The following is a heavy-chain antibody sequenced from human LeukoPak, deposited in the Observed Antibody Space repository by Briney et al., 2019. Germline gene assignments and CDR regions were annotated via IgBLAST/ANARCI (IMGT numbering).Heavy chain of an antibody. D-gene: IGHD3-16*01. CDR3: ARVRGRGYNWFDP. CDR2: IYSSGST. CDR1: GGSISSYY. Sequence: SETLSLTCTVPGGSISSYYWSWIRPPAGEGREWIGRIYSSGSTNYNPSLKSRVTMSVDTSKNQFSLKLNSVTAADTAVYYCARVRGRGYNWFDPWGQGTLVTVSS. V-gene: IGHV4-4*07. J-gene: IGHJ5*02.